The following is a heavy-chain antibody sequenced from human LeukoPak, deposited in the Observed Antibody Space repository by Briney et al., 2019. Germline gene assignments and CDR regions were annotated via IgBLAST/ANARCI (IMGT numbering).Heavy chain of an antibody. Sequence: GGSLRLSCAASGFTFSSYSMNWVRQAPGKGLEWVSSISSSSSYIYYADSVKGRFTISRDNAKNSLYLQMHSLRAEDTAVYYCARVEQLVLNYWGQGTLVTVSS. CDR1: GFTFSSYS. CDR2: ISSSSSYI. V-gene: IGHV3-21*01. CDR3: ARVEQLVLNY. J-gene: IGHJ4*02. D-gene: IGHD6-13*01.